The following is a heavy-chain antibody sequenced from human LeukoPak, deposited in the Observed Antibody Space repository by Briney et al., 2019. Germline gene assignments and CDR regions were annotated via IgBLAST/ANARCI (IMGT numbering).Heavy chain of an antibody. J-gene: IGHJ4*02. CDR1: GGTFSSYA. CDR2: IIPIFGTA. V-gene: IGHV1-69*13. CDR3: ATNVCGGDCYSIGRPDY. D-gene: IGHD2-21*02. Sequence: ASVNVSCKASGGTFSSYAISWVRQAPGQGLEWMGGIIPIFGTANYAQKFQGRVTITADESTSTAYMELSSLRSEDTAVYYCATNVCGGDCYSIGRPDYWGQGTLVTVSS.